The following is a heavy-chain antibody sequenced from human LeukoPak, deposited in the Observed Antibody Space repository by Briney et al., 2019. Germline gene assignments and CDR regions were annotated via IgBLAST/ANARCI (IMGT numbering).Heavy chain of an antibody. CDR1: GGSISSYY. CDR3: ASTPRDSSSSYYFDY. Sequence: SETLSLTCTVSGGSISSYYWSWIRQPPGKGLEWIGRIYTSGSTNYNPSLKSRVTMSVDTSKNQFSLKLSSVTAADTAVYYCASTPRDSSSSYYFDYWGQGTLVTVSS. D-gene: IGHD6-6*01. J-gene: IGHJ4*02. CDR2: IYTSGST. V-gene: IGHV4-4*07.